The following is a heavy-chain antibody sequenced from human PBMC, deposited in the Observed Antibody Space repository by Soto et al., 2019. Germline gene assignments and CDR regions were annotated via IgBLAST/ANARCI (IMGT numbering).Heavy chain of an antibody. J-gene: IGHJ6*02. CDR3: VCSSSDYFYGMDV. V-gene: IGHV4-34*01. D-gene: IGHD6-6*01. CDR1: GGSFSDYY. Sequence: QVQLQQWGEGLLKTSETLSLTCAVYGGSFSDYYWTWIRQPPGKGLEWIGEINQSRSTNYRPSLRSRVTMSVNTSKTQFSLKMSSVTASDTAVYYCVCSSSDYFYGMDVWGQGTTVTVSS. CDR2: INQSRST.